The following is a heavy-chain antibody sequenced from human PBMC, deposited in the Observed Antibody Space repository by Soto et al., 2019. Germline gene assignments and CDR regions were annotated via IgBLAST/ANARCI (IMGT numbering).Heavy chain of an antibody. CDR3: ASGFYDSSGYYSDAFDI. J-gene: IGHJ3*02. D-gene: IGHD3-22*01. CDR1: ESTFSDYW. CDR2: INQDGSEK. V-gene: IGHV3-7*03. Sequence: GGSLRLSCVVSESTFSDYWMTWVRQAPGKGLEWVANINQDGSEKNYLDSVKGRFTISRDNAKNSLYLQMNSLRSEDTAVYYCASGFYDSSGYYSDAFDIWGQGTMVTVSS.